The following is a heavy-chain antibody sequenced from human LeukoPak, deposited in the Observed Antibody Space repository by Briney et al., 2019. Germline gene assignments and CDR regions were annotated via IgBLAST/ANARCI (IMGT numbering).Heavy chain of an antibody. Sequence: SQTLSLTCTVSGGSISSGGYYWSWIRQHPGKGLEWIGYIYYSGSTYYNPSLKSRVTISVDTSKNQFSLKLSSVTAADTAVYYCASGLRYFDWPAAVAGWFDPWGQGTLSPSPQ. CDR2: IYYSGST. J-gene: IGHJ5*02. D-gene: IGHD3-9*01. CDR1: GGSISSGGYY. V-gene: IGHV4-31*03. CDR3: ASGLRYFDWPAAVAGWFDP.